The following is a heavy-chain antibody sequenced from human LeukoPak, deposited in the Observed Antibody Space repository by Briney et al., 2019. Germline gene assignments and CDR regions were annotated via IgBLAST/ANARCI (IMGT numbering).Heavy chain of an antibody. V-gene: IGHV3-66*01. CDR2: IYSGGST. CDR3: ARSIYSYGAPTFDY. Sequence: GGSLRLSCAASGFTFSSYDMHWVRQAPGKGLEWVSVIYSGGSTYYADSVKGRFTISRDNSKNTLYLQMNSLRAEDTAAYYCARSIYSYGAPTFDYWGQGTLVTVSS. CDR1: GFTFSSYD. J-gene: IGHJ4*02. D-gene: IGHD5-18*01.